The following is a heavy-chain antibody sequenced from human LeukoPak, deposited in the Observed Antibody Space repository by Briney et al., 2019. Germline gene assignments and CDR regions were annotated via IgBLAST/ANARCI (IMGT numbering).Heavy chain of an antibody. CDR1: GFTFNDYS. J-gene: IGHJ4*02. D-gene: IGHD5-18*01. Sequence: GGSLRLSCTASGFTFNDYSMNWVRQAPGKGLEWVSYISRGGSNIYYADSVKGRFTISRDNSKNTLYLQMNSLRAEDTAVYYCAKVYSYYYYFDYWGQGTLVTVSS. CDR3: AKVYSYYYYFDY. CDR2: ISRGGSNI. V-gene: IGHV3-48*01.